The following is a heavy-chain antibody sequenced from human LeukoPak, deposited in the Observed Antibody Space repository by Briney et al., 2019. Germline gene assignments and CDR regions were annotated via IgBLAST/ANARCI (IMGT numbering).Heavy chain of an antibody. CDR2: ISGSGGST. D-gene: IGHD3-22*01. CDR1: GFTFSSYA. Sequence: GGSLRLSCAASGFTFSSYAMSWVRQAPGKGLEWVSAISGSGGSTYYADSVKGRFTISRDNSKNTLYLQMNSLRAEDTAVYYCAKDISYYYDSSGYYYGLNFDYWGQGTLVTVSS. V-gene: IGHV3-23*01. CDR3: AKDISYYYDSSGYYYGLNFDY. J-gene: IGHJ4*02.